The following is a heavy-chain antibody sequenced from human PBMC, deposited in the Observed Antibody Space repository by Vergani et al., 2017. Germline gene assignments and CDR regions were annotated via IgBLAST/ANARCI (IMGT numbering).Heavy chain of an antibody. CDR2: INHSGST. D-gene: IGHD6-13*01. CDR3: ARGPSSSWYGWFDP. J-gene: IGHJ5*02. V-gene: IGHV4-34*01. Sequence: QVQLQQWGAGLLKPSETLSLTCAVYGGSFSGYYWSWIRQPPGKGLEWIREINHSGSTNYNPSLKSRVTISVDTSKNQFSLKLSSVTAADTAVYYCARGPSSSWYGWFDPWGQGTLVTVSS. CDR1: GGSFSGYY.